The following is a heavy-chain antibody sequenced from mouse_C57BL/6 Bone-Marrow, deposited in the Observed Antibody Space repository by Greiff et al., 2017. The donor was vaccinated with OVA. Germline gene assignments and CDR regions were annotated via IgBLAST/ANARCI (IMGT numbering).Heavy chain of an antibody. CDR1: GYTFTTYP. CDR3: ARRSYYGSSYFDY. Sequence: VKLQESGAELVKPGASVKMSCKASGYTFTTYPIEWMKQNHGKSLEWIGNFHPYNGDTKYNEKFKGKATLTVDKSSSTDYLELSRLTSDDSAVYYCARRSYYGSSYFDYWGQGTTLTVSS. J-gene: IGHJ2*01. V-gene: IGHV1-47*01. CDR2: FHPYNGDT. D-gene: IGHD1-1*01.